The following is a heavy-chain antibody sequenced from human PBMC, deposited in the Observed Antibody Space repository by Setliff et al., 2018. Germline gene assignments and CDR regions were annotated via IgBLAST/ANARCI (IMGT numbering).Heavy chain of an antibody. CDR2: IYYSGST. Sequence: SETLSLTCTVSGDSITSSNYYWGWIRQPPGKGLEWIGSIYYSGSTYYNPSLRSRVTISVDISKNQVSLKLSSVTAADTAMFYCARHAPSFDSAWDVWGKGTTVTVSS. V-gene: IGHV4-39*01. CDR3: ARHAPSFDSAWDV. D-gene: IGHD3-9*01. J-gene: IGHJ6*04. CDR1: GDSITSSNYY.